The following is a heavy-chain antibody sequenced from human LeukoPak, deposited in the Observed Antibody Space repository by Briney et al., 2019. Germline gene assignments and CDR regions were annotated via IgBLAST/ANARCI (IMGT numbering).Heavy chain of an antibody. CDR3: ARVGYSYVINDWSRTGLGAYPTKYYYHMDV. CDR2: INHSGST. CDR1: GGSFSGYY. V-gene: IGHV4-34*01. D-gene: IGHD5-18*01. Sequence: SETLSLTCAVYGGSFSGYYWSWIRQPAGKGLEWIGGINHSGSTDYIPSLKSRVTISGDTSKNQFSLKLSSVTAADTAVYFCARVGYSYVINDWSRTGLGAYPTKYYYHMDVWGKGTTVTVSS. J-gene: IGHJ6*03.